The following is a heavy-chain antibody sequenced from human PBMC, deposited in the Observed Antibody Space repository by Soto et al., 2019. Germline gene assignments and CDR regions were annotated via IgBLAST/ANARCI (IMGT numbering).Heavy chain of an antibody. Sequence: QITLKESGPTLVKPTQTLTLTCTFSGFSLSTSGVDVGWIRQPPGKALEWLALIYWDDDKRYSPSLKSRLTIHKDTSKYQVVLTMTNMDPVDTATYYSAHWGHRYYYEAHGMDVWTQGTTVTVSS. D-gene: IGHD3-22*01. V-gene: IGHV2-5*02. CDR2: IYWDDDK. J-gene: IGHJ6*02. CDR3: AHWGHRYYYEAHGMDV. CDR1: GFSLSTSGVD.